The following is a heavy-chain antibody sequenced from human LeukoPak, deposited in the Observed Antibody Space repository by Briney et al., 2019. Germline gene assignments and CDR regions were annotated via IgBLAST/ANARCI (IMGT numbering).Heavy chain of an antibody. CDR1: GYTFTSYY. CDR3: ARDLEGSSFTWIQSSTPHAFDY. V-gene: IGHV1-46*01. J-gene: IGHJ4*02. Sequence: ASVKVSCKASGYTFTSYYMHWVRQAPGQGLEWMGIINPSGGSTSYAQKFQGRVTMTRDTSTSTVYMELSSLRSEDTAVYYCARDLEGSSFTWIQSSTPHAFDYRGQGTLVTVSS. CDR2: INPSGGST. D-gene: IGHD5-18*01.